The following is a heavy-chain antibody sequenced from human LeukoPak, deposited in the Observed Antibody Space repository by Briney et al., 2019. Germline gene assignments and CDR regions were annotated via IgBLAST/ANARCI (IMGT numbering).Heavy chain of an antibody. J-gene: IGHJ4*02. D-gene: IGHD3-10*01. CDR2: ISNSGVT. CDR3: VTGGSSGSYYSLDY. V-gene: IGHV4-30-4*01. CDR1: GGSISSDDHY. Sequence: PSETLSLTCTVSGGSISSDDHYWGWVRQPPGKGLEWIGYISNSGVTYYSPSLRSQITTSVDTSKKQFSLKLSSVTAADTAMYYCVTGGSSGSYYSLDYWGQGTLVTVSS.